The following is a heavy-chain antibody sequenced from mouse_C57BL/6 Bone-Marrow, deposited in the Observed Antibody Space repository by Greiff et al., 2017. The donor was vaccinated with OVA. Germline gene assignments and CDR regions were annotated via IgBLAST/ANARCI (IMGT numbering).Heavy chain of an antibody. CDR1: GFTFSNYW. CDR3: TGRYYSNYTGAMDY. V-gene: IGHV6-3*01. Sequence: EVKVEESGGGLVQPGGSMKLSCVASGFTFSNYWMNWVRQSPEKGLEWVAQIRLKSDNYATHYAESVKGRFTISRDDSKSSVYLQMNNLRAEDTGIYYCTGRYYSNYTGAMDYWGQGTSVTVSS. CDR2: IRLKSDNYAT. D-gene: IGHD2-5*01. J-gene: IGHJ4*01.